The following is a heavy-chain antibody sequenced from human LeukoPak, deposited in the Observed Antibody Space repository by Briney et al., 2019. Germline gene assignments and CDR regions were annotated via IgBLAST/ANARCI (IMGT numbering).Heavy chain of an antibody. CDR2: IYYSGST. Sequence: SETLSLTCTASGGSIRSYYWSWIRQPPGKGLEWIGYIYYSGSTNYNPSLESRVSISVDTSKNQFSLKLSSVTAADTAVYYCARTGSTVTMLYPFDHWGQGTLVTVSS. J-gene: IGHJ4*02. CDR3: ARTGSTVTMLYPFDH. V-gene: IGHV4-59*01. D-gene: IGHD4-17*01. CDR1: GGSIRSYY.